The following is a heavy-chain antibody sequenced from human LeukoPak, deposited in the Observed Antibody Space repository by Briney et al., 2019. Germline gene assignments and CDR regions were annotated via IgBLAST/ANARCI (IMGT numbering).Heavy chain of an antibody. J-gene: IGHJ6*03. CDR2: MNPNSGNT. CDR1: GYTFTSYD. D-gene: IGHD2-2*01. V-gene: IGHV1-8*01. CDR3: ARGHCSTTSCYSRYYYYMDV. Sequence: GASVKVSCKASGYTFTSYDINWVRQATGQGLEWLGWMNPNSGNTGYAQKFQGRVTTTRNTSISTAYMELSSLRSEDTAVYYCARGHCSTTSCYSRYYYYMDVWGKGTTVTISS.